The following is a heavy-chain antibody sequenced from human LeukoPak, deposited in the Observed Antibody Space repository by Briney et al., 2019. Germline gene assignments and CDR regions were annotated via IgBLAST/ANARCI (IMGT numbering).Heavy chain of an antibody. D-gene: IGHD6-13*01. Sequence: SVKVSCKASGGTFSSYAISWVRQAPGQGLEWMGGIIPIFGTANYAQKFQGRVTITTDESTSTAYMELSSLRSEDTAVYYCARGRYSSSWASYYYYMDVWGKGTTVTVSS. CDR3: ARGRYSSSWASYYYYMDV. CDR2: IIPIFGTA. J-gene: IGHJ6*03. V-gene: IGHV1-69*05. CDR1: GGTFSSYA.